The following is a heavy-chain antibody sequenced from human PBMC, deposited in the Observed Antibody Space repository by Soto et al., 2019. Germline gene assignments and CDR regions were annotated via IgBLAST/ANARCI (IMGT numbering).Heavy chain of an antibody. CDR3: ARDAFDILTGYHFDY. D-gene: IGHD3-9*01. CDR2: ISSSSSYI. Sequence: GGSLRLSCAASGFTFSSYSMNWVRQAPGKGLEWVSSISSSSSYIYYADSVKGRFTISRDNAKNSLYLQMNSLRAEDTAVYYCARDAFDILTGYHFDYWGQGTLVTVSS. V-gene: IGHV3-21*01. CDR1: GFTFSSYS. J-gene: IGHJ4*02.